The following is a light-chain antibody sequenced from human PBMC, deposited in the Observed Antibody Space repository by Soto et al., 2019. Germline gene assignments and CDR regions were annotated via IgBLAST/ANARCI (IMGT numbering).Light chain of an antibody. J-gene: IGKJ3*01. CDR1: QNVSTY. CDR3: QQRTNWLT. Sequence: EIVLTQSPATLSLSPGERVTLSCRASQNVSTYLAWYQQKPGQAPRLLIYDASDRATGIPARFSGSGSGTDFTLTFSSLEPEDFAVYYCQQRTNWLTFGPGTKVDIK. V-gene: IGKV3-11*01. CDR2: DAS.